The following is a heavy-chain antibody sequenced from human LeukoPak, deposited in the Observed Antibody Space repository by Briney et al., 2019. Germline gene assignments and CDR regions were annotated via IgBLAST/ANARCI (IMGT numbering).Heavy chain of an antibody. J-gene: IGHJ5*02. CDR3: ARRYKAGATSNWFDP. Sequence: SETLSLTCTVSGGSISSSSYYWGWIRQPPGKGLEWIGSIYYSGSTYYNPSLKSRVTISVDTSKNQFSLKLSSVTAADTAVYYCARRYKAGATSNWFDPWGQGTLVTVSS. CDR2: IYYSGST. V-gene: IGHV4-39*01. CDR1: GGSISSSSYY. D-gene: IGHD1-26*01.